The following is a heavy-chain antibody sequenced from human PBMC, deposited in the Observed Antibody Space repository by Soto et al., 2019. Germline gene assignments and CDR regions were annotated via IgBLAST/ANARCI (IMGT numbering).Heavy chain of an antibody. CDR1: GGSFSGYY. Sequence: SETLSLTCAVYGGSFSGYYWSWIRQPPGKGLEWIGEINHSGSTNYNPSLKSRVTISVDTSKNQFSLKLSSVTAADKAVYYCARLYGDYDDAFDLWGQGTMVTVSS. J-gene: IGHJ3*01. D-gene: IGHD4-17*01. CDR2: INHSGST. CDR3: ARLYGDYDDAFDL. V-gene: IGHV4-34*01.